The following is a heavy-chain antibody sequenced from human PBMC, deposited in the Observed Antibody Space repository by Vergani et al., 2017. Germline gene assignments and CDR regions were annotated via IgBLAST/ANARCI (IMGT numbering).Heavy chain of an antibody. J-gene: IGHJ6*02. CDR1: GYTFTDHY. V-gene: IGHV1-69-2*01. CDR2: VDPEDGET. Sequence: EVPLVQSGAEVKKPGATMKISCKVSGYTFTDHYMHWVKQAPGKGLEWMGLVDPEDGETIYAEKFKGRVTIAADTSTDTAHLELSSLRSEDKAVYYCATPQTVTTGGMEVWGQGTTVIVSS. CDR3: ATPQTVTTGGMEV. D-gene: IGHD4-17*01.